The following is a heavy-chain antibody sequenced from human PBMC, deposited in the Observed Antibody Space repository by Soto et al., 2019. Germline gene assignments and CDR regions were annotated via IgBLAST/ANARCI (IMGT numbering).Heavy chain of an antibody. V-gene: IGHV1-18*01. CDR2: ISLYSDGT. J-gene: IGHJ5*02. D-gene: IGHD2-2*01. Sequence: QVQLVQSGGEVKRPGASVKVSCKTSGYTFSNYGITCVRHAPGQPLEWMGWISLYSDGTNYAQKFQGRVSMTTDTSTTTAYMELRSLRSADTAVYYCARVVPGAEAWCGPWGQGPLVTVSS. CDR1: GYTFSNYG. CDR3: ARVVPGAEAWCGP.